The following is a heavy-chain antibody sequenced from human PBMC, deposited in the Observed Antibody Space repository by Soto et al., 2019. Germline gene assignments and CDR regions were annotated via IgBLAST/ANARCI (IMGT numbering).Heavy chain of an antibody. CDR1: GFSFEIYW. CDR3: ARENWFFDY. CDR2: INPDGSGE. V-gene: IGHV3-7*01. D-gene: IGHD3-10*01. Sequence: EVHLVESGGGLVQPGGSLRLSCAASGFSFEIYWMGWVRQAPGKGLEWVANINPDGSGEYYLDSVKGRFTISRDNAKNSVYLQMNSLVGDDTALYYCARENWFFDYWGQGTPVTVSS. J-gene: IGHJ4*02.